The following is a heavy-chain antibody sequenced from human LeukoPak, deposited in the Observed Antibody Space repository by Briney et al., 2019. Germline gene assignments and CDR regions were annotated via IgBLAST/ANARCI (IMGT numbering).Heavy chain of an antibody. CDR1: GFTFSSYS. J-gene: IGHJ3*02. V-gene: IGHV3-33*08. D-gene: IGHD3-22*01. CDR2: IWDDGSNK. CDR3: ARRAMYYYDRSGYSAAFDI. Sequence: GGSLRLSCAASGFTFSSYSMNWVRQAPGKGLEWVAVIWDDGSNKYYADSVKGRLTISRDNFKNTLYLQMNSLRAEDTALYYCARRAMYYYDRSGYSAAFDIWGQGTMVTVSS.